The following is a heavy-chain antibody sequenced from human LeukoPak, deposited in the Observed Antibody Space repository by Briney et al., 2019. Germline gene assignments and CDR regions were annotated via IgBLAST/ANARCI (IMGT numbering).Heavy chain of an antibody. J-gene: IGHJ2*01. CDR2: ISAYKGNT. V-gene: IGHV1-18*01. CDR1: DYPFASYG. D-gene: IGHD4-23*01. CDR3: ARDHGGKVDRYFDL. Sequence: ASVKVSCKASDYPFASYGISWVRQAPGQGLEWMGWISAYKGNTNYAQKFQGRVTMTTDTSTSTAYMELRSLRSDDTAVYYCARDHGGKVDRYFDLWGRGTLVTVSS.